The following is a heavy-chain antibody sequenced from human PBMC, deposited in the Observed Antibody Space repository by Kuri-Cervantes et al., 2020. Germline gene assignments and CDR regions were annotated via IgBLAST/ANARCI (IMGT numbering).Heavy chain of an antibody. J-gene: IGHJ5*02. CDR3: ARANGYSSSWGFDP. Sequence: GSLRLACTVAGGSISSSSYYWGWIRQPPGKGLGWIGSIYYTGSTYYNPSLKSRVTISVDTSKNQFSLKLSAVTAADTAVYYCARANGYSSSWGFDPWGQGTLVTVSS. CDR1: GGSISSSSYY. V-gene: IGHV4-39*01. CDR2: IYYTGST. D-gene: IGHD6-13*01.